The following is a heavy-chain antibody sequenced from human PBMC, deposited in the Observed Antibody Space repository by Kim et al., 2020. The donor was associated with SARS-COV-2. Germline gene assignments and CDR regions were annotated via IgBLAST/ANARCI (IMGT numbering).Heavy chain of an antibody. CDR2: IKEDVSET. CDR1: GFIIRTYW. Sequence: GGSLRLSCVASGFIIRTYWMTWVRQRLGKGLEWVGNIKEDVSETYYTDSVKGRFTISRDNAKNSLYLQMNSLRAEDTAVYYCMRGPAAYWCQEATVVVAS. CDR3: MRGPAAY. V-gene: IGHV3-7*01. D-gene: IGHD6-25*01. J-gene: IGHJ6*02.